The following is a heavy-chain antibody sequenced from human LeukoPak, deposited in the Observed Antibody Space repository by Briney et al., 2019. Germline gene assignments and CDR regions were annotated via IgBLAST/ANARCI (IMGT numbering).Heavy chain of an antibody. CDR3: ARDPSTMVRGVIAISDY. CDR1: GFTFSSYW. V-gene: IGHV3-48*02. Sequence: GGSLRLSCAASGFTFSSYWMSWVRQAPGKGLEWVSYISSSSSTIYYADSVKGRFTISRDNAKNSLYLQMNSLRDEDTAVYYCARDPSTMVRGVIAISDYWGQGTLVTVSS. J-gene: IGHJ4*02. CDR2: ISSSSSTI. D-gene: IGHD3-10*01.